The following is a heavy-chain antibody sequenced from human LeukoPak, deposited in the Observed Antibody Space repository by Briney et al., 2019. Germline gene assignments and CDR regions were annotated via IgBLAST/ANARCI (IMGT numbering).Heavy chain of an antibody. Sequence: SETLSLTCTVSGGSISSSSYYWGWIRQPPGKGLEWIGSIYYSGSTYYNPSLKSRVTISVDTSKNQFSLKLSSVTAADTAVYYCASYSYDYVWGSYRQEPEDLYFGYWGQGTLVTVSS. D-gene: IGHD3-16*02. CDR2: IYYSGST. V-gene: IGHV4-39*07. J-gene: IGHJ4*02. CDR1: GGSISSSSYY. CDR3: ASYSYDYVWGSYRQEPEDLYFGY.